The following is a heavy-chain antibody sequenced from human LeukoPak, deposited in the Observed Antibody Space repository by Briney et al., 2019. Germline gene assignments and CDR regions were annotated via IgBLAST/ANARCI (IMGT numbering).Heavy chain of an antibody. CDR3: ARDSQHSYYYDSSGYPHYFDY. V-gene: IGHV1-18*01. CDR1: GYTFTSYS. D-gene: IGHD3-22*01. CDR2: ISAYNGNT. Sequence: ASVKVACKASGYTFTSYSISWVRQAPGQGLEWMGWISAYNGNTNYAQKLQGRVTMTTDTSTSTAYMELRSLRSDDTAVYYCARDSQHSYYYDSSGYPHYFDYWGQGTLVTVSS. J-gene: IGHJ4*02.